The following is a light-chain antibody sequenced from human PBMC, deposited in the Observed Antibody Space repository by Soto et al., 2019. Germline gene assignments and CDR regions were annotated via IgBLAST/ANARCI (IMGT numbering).Light chain of an antibody. CDR3: ISYTDRQSYL. J-gene: IGLJ1*01. CDR1: SSDIGSYDH. Sequence: QSALTQPASVSGAPGQSITISCSGTSSDIGSYDHVAWYQQFPGKSPKLIIYAVSDRPSGVSDRCSGSKSGISASLTISGLQTEDEADYYCISYTDRQSYLFGTGTKVTVL. V-gene: IGLV2-14*03. CDR2: AVS.